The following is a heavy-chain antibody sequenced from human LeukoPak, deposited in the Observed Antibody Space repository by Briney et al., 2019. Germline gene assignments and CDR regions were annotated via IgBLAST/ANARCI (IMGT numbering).Heavy chain of an antibody. CDR2: IMPLFGTA. D-gene: IGHD4-17*01. J-gene: IGHJ5*02. CDR1: GGTFNNSA. V-gene: IGHV1-69*05. Sequence: VASVKVSCKTSGGTFNNSAISWVRQAPGQGLEWLGGIMPLFGTAGYAQKFQGRATITKDESTRTVYLELTSLTSDDTAVYYCARDVHGDYGSGWFDPWGQGTLVSVSS. CDR3: ARDVHGDYGSGWFDP.